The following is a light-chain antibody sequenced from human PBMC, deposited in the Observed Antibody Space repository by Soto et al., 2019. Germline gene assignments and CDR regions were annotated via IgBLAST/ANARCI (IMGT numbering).Light chain of an antibody. J-gene: IGKJ1*01. CDR3: QQYGSSPWT. CDR1: QTIRSNY. Sequence: ETAXTXXXXTLSLSPGERATLSCRASQTIRSNYLAWYRQTPGQAPRLLIYGASNRATGIADRFSGSGSGTDFTLILSRLEPEDFALYYCQQYGSSPWTFGQGTKVEIK. CDR2: GAS. V-gene: IGKV3-20*01.